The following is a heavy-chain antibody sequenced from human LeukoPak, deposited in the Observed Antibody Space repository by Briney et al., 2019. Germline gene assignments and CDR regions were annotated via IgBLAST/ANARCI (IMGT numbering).Heavy chain of an antibody. J-gene: IGHJ5*02. CDR2: IYYSGRP. Sequence: SETLSLTCTVSGGSISIYYWSWIRQPPGKGLEWIGYIYYSGRPNYNPSLKSRVTISVDTSKNQFSLKLSSVTAADTAVYYCARHYGQGWWSSGWNWFDPWGQGTLVTVSS. CDR3: ARHYGQGWWSSGWNWFDP. D-gene: IGHD6-19*01. CDR1: GGSISIYY. V-gene: IGHV4-59*08.